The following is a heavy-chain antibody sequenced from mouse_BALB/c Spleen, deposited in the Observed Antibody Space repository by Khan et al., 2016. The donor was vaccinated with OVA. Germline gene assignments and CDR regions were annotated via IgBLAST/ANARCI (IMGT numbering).Heavy chain of an antibody. Sequence: QVQLQQPGIELVRPGASVKLSCKASGYTFTNYWINWVKQRPGQGLEWIGNIYPSDSYSNYNQRFKDQATLTVDKSSSTAYLLLSSPTSEDSAVEYCKREWFDGSSFAYWGQGTLVTVSA. D-gene: IGHD1-3*01. CDR3: KREWFDGSSFAY. CDR2: IYPSDSYS. J-gene: IGHJ3*01. V-gene: IGHV1-69*02. CDR1: GYTFTNYW.